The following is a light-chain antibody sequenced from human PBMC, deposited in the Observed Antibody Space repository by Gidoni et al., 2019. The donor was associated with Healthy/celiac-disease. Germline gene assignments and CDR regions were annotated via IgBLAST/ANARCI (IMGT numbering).Light chain of an antibody. J-gene: IGKJ1*01. CDR1: QSVSSN. CDR2: GAS. CDR3: QQYNNWRT. V-gene: IGKV3-15*01. Sequence: EIVMTQSPATLSVSPGERATLSCRASQSVSSNLAWYQQKPGKAPRLLIYGASTRATGIPARFSGSGSGTEFTLTISSLQSEDFAVYYWQQYNNWRTFGQGTKVEIK.